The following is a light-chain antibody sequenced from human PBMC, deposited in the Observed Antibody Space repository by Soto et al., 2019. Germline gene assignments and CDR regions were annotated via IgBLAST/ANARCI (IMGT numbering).Light chain of an antibody. CDR1: ESVSSNY. V-gene: IGKV3-20*01. CDR2: AAS. Sequence: EIVLTQSPGTLSSSPGERATLSCRASESVSSNYLAWYQQRPGQAPRLLIYAASNRARGIPDRFGGSGSGTDFTLTVSRLGPEDFAVYYCHQYCSAPWTFGQGTKV. CDR3: HQYCSAPWT. J-gene: IGKJ1*01.